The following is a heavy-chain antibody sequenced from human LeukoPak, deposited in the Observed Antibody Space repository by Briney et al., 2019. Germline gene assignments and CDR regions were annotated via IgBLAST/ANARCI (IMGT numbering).Heavy chain of an antibody. CDR2: INHSGST. V-gene: IGHV4-34*01. Sequence: SETLSLTCAVYGGSFSGYYWSWTRQPPGKGLEWIGEINHSGSTNYNPSLKSRVTISVDTSKNQFSLKLSSVTAADTAVYYCARGGRYYDILTGYYVVGYYYGMDVWGQGTTVTVSS. CDR1: GGSFSGYY. D-gene: IGHD3-9*01. CDR3: ARGGRYYDILTGYYVVGYYYGMDV. J-gene: IGHJ6*02.